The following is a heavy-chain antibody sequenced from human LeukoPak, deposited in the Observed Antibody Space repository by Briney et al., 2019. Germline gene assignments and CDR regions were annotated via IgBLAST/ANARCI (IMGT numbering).Heavy chain of an antibody. CDR3: AKWGCSGGSCYYHDY. D-gene: IGHD2-15*01. J-gene: IGHJ4*02. Sequence: GGSLRLSCAASGFTFSTYAMSWVRQAPGKGLEWVAGLTGSGRDTYYADSVKGRFTISRDNSNNTLFLQMNGLRAEDTALYYCAKWGCSGGSCYYHDYWGQGTLVTVSS. CDR2: LTGSGRDT. V-gene: IGHV3-23*01. CDR1: GFTFSTYA.